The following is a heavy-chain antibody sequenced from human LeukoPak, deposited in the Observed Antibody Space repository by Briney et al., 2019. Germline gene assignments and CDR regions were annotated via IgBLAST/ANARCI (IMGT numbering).Heavy chain of an antibody. J-gene: IGHJ4*02. CDR3: ARGRGGDYVPSRFDF. D-gene: IGHD4-17*01. V-gene: IGHV3-23*01. Sequence: SGGFLRLSCSGSGFAFSGFAMGWVRQAPGKGLGWVSSISGSGGNTYYADSVEGRFTVSKDNSENTVYLQMNSLRAEDTALYYCARGRGGDYVPSRFDFWGQGTLVTVSS. CDR1: GFAFSGFA. CDR2: ISGSGGNT.